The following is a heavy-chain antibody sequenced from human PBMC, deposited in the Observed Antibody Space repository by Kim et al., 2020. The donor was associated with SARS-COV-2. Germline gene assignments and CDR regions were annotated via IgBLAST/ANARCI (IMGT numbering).Heavy chain of an antibody. V-gene: IGHV3-21*01. D-gene: IGHD6-13*01. J-gene: IGHJ6*02. Sequence: VKGRFTIYRDNAKNSLYLQMNSLRAEDTAVYYCARDFIAAAYSPLYGMDVWGQGTTVTVSS. CDR3: ARDFIAAAYSPLYGMDV.